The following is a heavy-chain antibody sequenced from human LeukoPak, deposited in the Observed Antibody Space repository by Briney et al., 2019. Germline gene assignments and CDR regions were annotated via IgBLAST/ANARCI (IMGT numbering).Heavy chain of an antibody. J-gene: IGHJ4*02. Sequence: GESLKISCKGSGYNLNNYWIGWLRQMPGKDLNWMAIIYPGDSNTKYSPSFQGQVTISADKSISTAYLQWSSLKASDTAMYYCARVVGAKREYYFDYWGQGTLVTVSS. CDR1: GYNLNNYW. D-gene: IGHD1-26*01. V-gene: IGHV5-51*01. CDR3: ARVVGAKREYYFDY. CDR2: IYPGDSNT.